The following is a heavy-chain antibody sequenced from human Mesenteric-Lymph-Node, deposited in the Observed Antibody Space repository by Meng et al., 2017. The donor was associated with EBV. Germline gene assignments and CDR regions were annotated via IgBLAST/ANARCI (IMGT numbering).Heavy chain of an antibody. J-gene: IGHJ4*02. V-gene: IGHV4-61*01. D-gene: IGHD1-26*01. CDR1: GGSVSSGSYY. CDR3: ALIIVGATHFDY. CDR2: IYYSGST. Sequence: QEHLQESGPGLWKPSETLSLSCTVSGGSVSSGSYYWSWIRQPPGKGLEWIGYIYYSGSTNYNPSLKSRVTISVDTSKNQFSLKLSSVTAADTAVYYCALIIVGATHFDYWGQGTLVTVSS.